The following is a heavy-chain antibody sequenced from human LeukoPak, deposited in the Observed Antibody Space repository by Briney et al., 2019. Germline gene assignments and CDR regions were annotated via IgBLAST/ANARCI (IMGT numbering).Heavy chain of an antibody. CDR1: GYSISSGYY. V-gene: IGHV4-38-2*02. CDR2: IYHSGST. CDR3: ARGYCSSTSCYAYFDY. D-gene: IGHD2-2*01. J-gene: IGHJ4*02. Sequence: PSETLSLTCTVSGYSISSGYYWGWIRPPPGKGLEWIGSIYHSGSTCYNPSLKSRVTISVDTSKNQFSLKLSSVTAADTAVYYCARGYCSSTSCYAYFDYWGQGTLVTVSS.